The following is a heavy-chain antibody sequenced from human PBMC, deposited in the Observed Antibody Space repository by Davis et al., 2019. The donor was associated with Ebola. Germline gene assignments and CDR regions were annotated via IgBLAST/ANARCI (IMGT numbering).Heavy chain of an antibody. CDR2: ITWDGGRT. V-gene: IGHV3-43D*03. CDR3: AKSQRRYCSGGSCHGYDY. J-gene: IGHJ4*02. D-gene: IGHD2-15*01. Sequence: GESLKISCAASGFTFDDYAMHWVRQAPGKGLEWVSLITWDGGRTYYADSVKGRFTISRDNSKNSLYLQMNSLRAEDTALYYCAKSQRRYCSGGSCHGYDYWGQGTLVTVSS. CDR1: GFTFDDYA.